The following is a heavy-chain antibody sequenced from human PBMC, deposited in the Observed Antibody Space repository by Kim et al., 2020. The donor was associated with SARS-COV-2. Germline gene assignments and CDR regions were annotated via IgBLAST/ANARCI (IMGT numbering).Heavy chain of an antibody. CDR1: GGSISTYY. CDR3: ARDTRECGADCNEDWFGP. D-gene: IGHD2-21*02. J-gene: IGHJ5*02. V-gene: IGHV4-59*01. Sequence: SETLSLTCTISGGSISTYYWSWIRQPPGKGLEWIGYINYSGKTNSNPSLKSRVTISVDTSKNQFSLNLSSVTAADTALYYCARDTRECGADCNEDWFGPWGQGTLVTVSS. CDR2: INYSGKT.